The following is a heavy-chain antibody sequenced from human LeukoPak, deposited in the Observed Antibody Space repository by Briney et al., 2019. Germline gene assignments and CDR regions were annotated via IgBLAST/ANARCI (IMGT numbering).Heavy chain of an antibody. CDR3: AVKRYSSTGSELYFDY. CDR1: GFTFSSNA. CDR2: ISGSGGST. J-gene: IGHJ4*02. Sequence: QPGGSLRLSCAASGFTFSSNAMSWVRQAPGKGLEWVSYISGSGGSTYYADSVKGRFTISRDNSKNTLYLQMNSLRAEDTAVYYCAVKRYSSTGSELYFDYWGQGTLVTVSS. D-gene: IGHD6-13*01. V-gene: IGHV3-23*01.